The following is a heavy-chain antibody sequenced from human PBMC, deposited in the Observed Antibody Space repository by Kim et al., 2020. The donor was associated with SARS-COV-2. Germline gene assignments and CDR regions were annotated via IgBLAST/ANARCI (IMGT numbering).Heavy chain of an antibody. D-gene: IGHD1-26*01. V-gene: IGHV3-48*02. J-gene: IGHJ6*02. CDR3: ARGEWELSPPWFYYYYGMDV. Sequence: GGSLRLSCAASGFTFSSYSMNWVRQAPGKGLEWVSYISSSSSTIYYADSVKGRFTISRDNAKNSLYLQMHSLRDEDTAVYYCARGEWELSPPWFYYYYGMDVWRQGNALTVSS. CDR2: ISSSSSTI. CDR1: GFTFSSYS.